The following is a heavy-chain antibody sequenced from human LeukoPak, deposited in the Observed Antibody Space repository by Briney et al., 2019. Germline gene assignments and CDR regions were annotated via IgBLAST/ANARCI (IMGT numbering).Heavy chain of an antibody. Sequence: SVKVSCKASGGTFSSYAISWVRQAPGQGLEWMGGIIPIFGTANYAQKFQGRVTITADESTSTAYMELSSLRSEDTAVYYCARVSGYCSGGSCRNWFDPWGQGTLVTVSS. CDR1: GGTFSSYA. CDR3: ARVSGYCSGGSCRNWFDP. V-gene: IGHV1-69*01. J-gene: IGHJ5*02. D-gene: IGHD2-15*01. CDR2: IIPIFGTA.